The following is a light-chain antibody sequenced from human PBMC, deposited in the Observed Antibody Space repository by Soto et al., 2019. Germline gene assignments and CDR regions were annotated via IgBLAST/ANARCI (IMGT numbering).Light chain of an antibody. Sequence: DIQMTQSPSSLSASVGDRVTITCRASQTISAFLNWYQQKPGQAPKLLIYTASTLHSGVPSRFSGSGSGTDFTLTIYNLQAEDFATYYCQQKYTTRTFGQGTKVDIK. V-gene: IGKV1-39*01. CDR3: QQKYTTRT. CDR2: TAS. CDR1: QTISAF. J-gene: IGKJ1*01.